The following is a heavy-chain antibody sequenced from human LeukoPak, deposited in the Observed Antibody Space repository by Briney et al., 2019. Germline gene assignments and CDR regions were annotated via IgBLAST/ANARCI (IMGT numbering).Heavy chain of an antibody. V-gene: IGHV3-21*01. CDR2: ISSSSSYI. CDR1: GFTFSGSS. Sequence: GGSLRLSCAASGFTFSGSSMSWVRQAPGKGLEWVSSISSSSSYIYYADSVKGRFTVSRDDAKNSLYLLMNSLRAEDTAVYYCARTTVVTLIDYWGQGTLVTVSS. J-gene: IGHJ4*02. CDR3: ARTTVVTLIDY. D-gene: IGHD4-23*01.